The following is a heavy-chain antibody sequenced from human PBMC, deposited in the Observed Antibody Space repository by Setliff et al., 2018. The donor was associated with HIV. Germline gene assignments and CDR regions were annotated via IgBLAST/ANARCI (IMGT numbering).Heavy chain of an antibody. CDR2: INAGNGNT. Sequence: GGSLRLSCEASGFTFRSYEMNWVRQAPGQRLEWMGWINAGNGNTKYSQEFQGRVTITSDTSASTAYLELSSLKSEGMAVYYCARVETGDPLYFDHWGQGTLVTVSS. V-gene: IGHV1-3*03. CDR3: ARVETGDPLYFDH. CDR1: GFTFRSYE. D-gene: IGHD7-27*01. J-gene: IGHJ4*02.